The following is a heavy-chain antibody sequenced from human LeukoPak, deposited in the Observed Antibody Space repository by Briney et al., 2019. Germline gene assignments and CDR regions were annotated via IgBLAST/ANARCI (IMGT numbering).Heavy chain of an antibody. CDR2: IIPIFGTA. Sequence: SVKVSCKASGGTFSSYAISWVRQAPGQGLEWMGGIIPIFGTANYAQKFQGRVTITADESTSTAYMELSSLRSEDTAVYYCSRTLPRPYYFDYWGQGTLVTVSS. J-gene: IGHJ4*02. CDR1: GGTFSSYA. V-gene: IGHV1-69*13. CDR3: SRTLPRPYYFDY.